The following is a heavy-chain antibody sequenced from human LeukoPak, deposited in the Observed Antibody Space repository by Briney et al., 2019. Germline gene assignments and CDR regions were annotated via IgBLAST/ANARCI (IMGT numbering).Heavy chain of an antibody. D-gene: IGHD3-22*01. Sequence: GRSLRLSCAASGFTFSSYGMHWVRQAPGKGLEWVAVISYDGSNKCYADSVKGRFTISRDNSKNTLYLQMNSLRAEDTAVYYCAKSRGGYYSHYYYGMDVWGQGTTVTVSS. CDR3: AKSRGGYYSHYYYGMDV. CDR2: ISYDGSNK. CDR1: GFTFSSYG. J-gene: IGHJ6*02. V-gene: IGHV3-30*18.